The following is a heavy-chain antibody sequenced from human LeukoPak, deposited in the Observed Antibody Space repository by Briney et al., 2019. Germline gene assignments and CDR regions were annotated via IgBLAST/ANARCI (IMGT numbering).Heavy chain of an antibody. Sequence: GGSLRLSCAASGFTFSSYAMSWVRQAPGKGLEWVANIKQDGSEKSYVDSMRGRLTISRDNAKNSLYLQMNSLRAEDTAVYYCARDVYGSGSYYDYWGQGTLVTVSS. V-gene: IGHV3-7*01. CDR2: IKQDGSEK. CDR1: GFTFSSYA. D-gene: IGHD3-10*01. J-gene: IGHJ4*02. CDR3: ARDVYGSGSYYDY.